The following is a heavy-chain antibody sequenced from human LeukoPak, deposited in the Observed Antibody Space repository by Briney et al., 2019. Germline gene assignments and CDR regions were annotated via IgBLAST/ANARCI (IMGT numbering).Heavy chain of an antibody. D-gene: IGHD3-22*01. CDR3: TFSGYYYGYDY. J-gene: IGHJ4*02. CDR1: GGTFSSYA. V-gene: IGHV1-69*13. Sequence: GASVKVSCKASGGTFSSYAISWVRQAPGQGLEWMGGIIPIFGTANYAQKFQGRVTITADESTSTAHMELSSLRSEDTAVYYCTFSGYYYGYDYWGQGTLVTVSS. CDR2: IIPIFGTA.